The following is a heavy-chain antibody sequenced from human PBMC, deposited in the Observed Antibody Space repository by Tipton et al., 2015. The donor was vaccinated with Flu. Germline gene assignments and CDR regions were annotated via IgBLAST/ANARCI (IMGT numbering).Heavy chain of an antibody. V-gene: IGHV1-46*01. J-gene: IGHJ4*02. CDR2: INPNGGST. Sequence: QLVQSGAEVKKPGASVKVSCKASGYTFTNYYMHWVRQAPGQGPQWMGIINPNGGSTRYAQKFQGRVTMTRDTSTSTVYMELSSLRSDDTAVYDWARGPDYFDSRGPFWRCFDYWGQGTLVPVSS. CDR3: ARGPDYFDSRGPFWRCFDY. D-gene: IGHD3-22*01. CDR1: GYTFTNYY.